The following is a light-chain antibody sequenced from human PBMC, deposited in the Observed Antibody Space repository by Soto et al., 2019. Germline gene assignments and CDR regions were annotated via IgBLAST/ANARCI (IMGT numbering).Light chain of an antibody. J-gene: IGKJ1*01. V-gene: IGKV1-5*03. CDR2: EAS. CDR3: QQSYSTWT. CDR1: ETVNSW. Sequence: DIRMTQSPATLSASIGDRVTITCRASETVNSWLAWYQQKPGKAPELLIYEASNLQSGVPSRFSGSGSGTDFTLTISSLKTEDFATYYCQQSYSTWTFGQGTKVDIK.